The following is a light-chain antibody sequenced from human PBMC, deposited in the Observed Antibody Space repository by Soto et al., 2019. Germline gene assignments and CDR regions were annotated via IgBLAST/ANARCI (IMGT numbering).Light chain of an antibody. CDR1: EGMTRF. V-gene: IGKV1-39*01. Sequence: DFQLTQSPSSVSASLGDTVTIICRANEGMTRFLNWYQQKPGKAPKLLIYGASNVQSGVPSRFSVIVSGTDLKINISRLQPEDGGTDDCQQRYRTPRTFGQGTKVDIK. CDR3: QQRYRTPRT. J-gene: IGKJ1*01. CDR2: GAS.